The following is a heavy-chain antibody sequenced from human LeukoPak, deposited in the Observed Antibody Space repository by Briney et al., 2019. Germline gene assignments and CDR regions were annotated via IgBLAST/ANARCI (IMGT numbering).Heavy chain of an antibody. J-gene: IGHJ4*02. CDR2: SFHTGNT. D-gene: IGHD2-2*01. CDR3: AREGARDDVVVVPAALDF. Sequence: SETLSLTCTVSGDSITTYYWSWLRQPPGKGLEWIGYSFHTGNTNYNPSLESRVAISIDTSKNHLSLRLTFVTAADTAIYYCAREGARDDVVVVPAALDFWGQGTLVTVSS. CDR1: GDSITTYY. V-gene: IGHV4-59*12.